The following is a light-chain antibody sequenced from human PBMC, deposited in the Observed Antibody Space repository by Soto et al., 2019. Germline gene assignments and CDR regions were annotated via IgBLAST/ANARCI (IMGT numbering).Light chain of an antibody. Sequence: EIVLTRSPGTLSLSPGEGATLSCRASQSISSTFLAWYQHKPGQAPRVLIYGASRRAAGIPDRFSGSGSGTDFTLTISRLEPEDFAVYYCQQYESSWTFGQGTKVEVK. CDR3: QQYESSWT. CDR1: QSISSTF. J-gene: IGKJ1*01. V-gene: IGKV3-20*01. CDR2: GAS.